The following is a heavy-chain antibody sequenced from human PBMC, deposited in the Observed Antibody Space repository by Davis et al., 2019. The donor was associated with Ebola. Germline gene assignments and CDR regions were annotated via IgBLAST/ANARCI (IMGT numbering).Heavy chain of an antibody. Sequence: GESLKISCAASGFTFSDYYMSWIRQAPGKGLEWVSYISSSGSTIYYADSVKGRFTIFRDNAKNSLYLQMNSLRAEDTAVYYCARWSVVIPFDYWGQGTLVTVSS. D-gene: IGHD3-22*01. J-gene: IGHJ4*02. V-gene: IGHV3-11*01. CDR3: ARWSVVIPFDY. CDR2: ISSSGSTI. CDR1: GFTFSDYY.